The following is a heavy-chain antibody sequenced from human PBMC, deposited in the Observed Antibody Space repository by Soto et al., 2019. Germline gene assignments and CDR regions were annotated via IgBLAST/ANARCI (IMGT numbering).Heavy chain of an antibody. Sequence: SETLFLTCTVSGGSISSYYWSWIRQPPGKGLEWIGYIYYSGSTNYNPSLKSRVTISVDTSKNQFSLKLSSVTAADTAVYYCARLNYDILTGYPGGAFDIWGQGTMVT. D-gene: IGHD3-9*01. CDR2: IYYSGST. V-gene: IGHV4-59*01. J-gene: IGHJ3*02. CDR1: GGSISSYY. CDR3: ARLNYDILTGYPGGAFDI.